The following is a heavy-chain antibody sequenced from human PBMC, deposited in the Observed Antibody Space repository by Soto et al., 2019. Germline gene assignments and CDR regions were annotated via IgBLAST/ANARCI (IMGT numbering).Heavy chain of an antibody. V-gene: IGHV3-30*18. CDR3: AKVAVRYCSGGSCYYFDY. CDR2: ISYDGSNK. CDR1: GFTFSSYG. Sequence: GGSLRLSCAASGFTFSSYGMHWVRQAPGKGLEWVAVISYDGSNKYYADSVKGRFTISRDNSKNTLYLQMNSLRAEDTAVYYCAKVAVRYCSGGSCYYFDYWGQGTLVTVSS. J-gene: IGHJ4*02. D-gene: IGHD2-15*01.